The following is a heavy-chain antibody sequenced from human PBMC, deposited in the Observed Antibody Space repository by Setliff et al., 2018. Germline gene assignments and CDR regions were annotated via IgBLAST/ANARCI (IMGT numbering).Heavy chain of an antibody. V-gene: IGHV4-61*02. Sequence: SETLSLTCAVSGGSISSGSYYWSWIRQPAGKGLEWVGRLHTSGSTNYNPSLKSRVTISVDTSKNQFSLNLSSVTAADTAVYYCARGSRIAGRAIDFWGQGTLVTV. D-gene: IGHD6-6*01. CDR3: ARGSRIAGRAIDF. CDR2: LHTSGST. CDR1: GGSISSGSYY. J-gene: IGHJ4*02.